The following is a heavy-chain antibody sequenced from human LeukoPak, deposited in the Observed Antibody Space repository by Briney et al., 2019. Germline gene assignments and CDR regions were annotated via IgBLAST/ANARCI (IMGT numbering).Heavy chain of an antibody. D-gene: IGHD6-13*01. CDR2: IYWNADK. CDR3: AHSNSSSPHDY. V-gene: IGHV2-5*01. J-gene: IGHJ4*02. CDR1: GFSLSTFVVG. Sequence: ESGPTLVKPTQTLTLTCTFSGFSLSTFVVGVGWIRQPPGKALEWLALIYWNADKRYSPSLKTRLTITKDTSKNQVVLTMTNMDPVDTATYYCAHSNSSSPHDYWGQGTLVTVSS.